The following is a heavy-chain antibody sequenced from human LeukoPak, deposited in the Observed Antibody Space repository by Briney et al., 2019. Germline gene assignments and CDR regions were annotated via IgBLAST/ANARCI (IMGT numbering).Heavy chain of an antibody. CDR3: ARDRYYYDSSGYLFDY. CDR2: IYISGST. J-gene: IGHJ4*02. V-gene: IGHV4-4*07. Sequence: SETLSLTCTVSGGSISSYYWSWIRQPAGKGLEWIGRIYISGSTNYNPSLKSRVTMSVDTSKNQFSLKLSSVTAADTAVYYCARDRYYYDSSGYLFDYWGQGTLVTVSS. CDR1: GGSISSYY. D-gene: IGHD3-22*01.